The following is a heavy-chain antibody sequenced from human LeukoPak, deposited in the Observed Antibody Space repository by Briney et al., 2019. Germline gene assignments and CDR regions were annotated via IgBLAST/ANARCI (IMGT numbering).Heavy chain of an antibody. D-gene: IGHD3-10*01. CDR3: ARGPSVSVVYYYYYGMDV. CDR2: IYNSGST. J-gene: IGHJ6*02. Sequence: IPSETLSLTCTVSGGSISSYYWSGIRQPAGKGLEWIGHIYNSGSTNYNPSLKSRGTMSVDTSKIQFSLKLSSVTAADTAVYYCARGPSVSVVYYYYYGMDVWGQGTTVTVSS. CDR1: GGSISSYY. V-gene: IGHV4-4*07.